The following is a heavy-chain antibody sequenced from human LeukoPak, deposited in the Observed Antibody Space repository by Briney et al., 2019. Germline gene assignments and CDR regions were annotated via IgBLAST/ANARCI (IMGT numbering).Heavy chain of an antibody. J-gene: IGHJ5*02. D-gene: IGHD5-18*01. V-gene: IGHV4-61*08. CDR3: ARHIQNWFDP. Sequence: SETLSLTCTVSGDSISRGAYYWSWIRQPPGKGLEWIGYIYYSGSTNYNPSLKSRVTISVDTSKNQFSLKLSSVTAADTAVYYCARHIQNWFDPWGQGTLVTVSS. CDR1: GDSISRGAYY. CDR2: IYYSGST.